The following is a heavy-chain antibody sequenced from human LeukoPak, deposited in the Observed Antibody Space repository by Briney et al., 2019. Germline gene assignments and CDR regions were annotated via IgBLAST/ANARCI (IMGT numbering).Heavy chain of an antibody. D-gene: IGHD1-26*01. CDR3: ARAPVGSGSYWSSSFNKYVMDV. CDR2: FDPEDGET. Sequence: ASVKVSCKVSGYTLTELSMHWVRQAPGKGLEWMGGFDPEDGETIYAQKFQGRVTMTEDTSTDTAYMELSSLRSEDTAVYYCARAPVGSGSYWSSSFNKYVMDVWGQGTTVTVSS. CDR1: GYTLTELS. V-gene: IGHV1-24*01. J-gene: IGHJ6*02.